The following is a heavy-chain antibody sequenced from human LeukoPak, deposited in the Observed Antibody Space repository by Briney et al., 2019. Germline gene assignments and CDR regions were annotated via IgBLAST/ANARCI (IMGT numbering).Heavy chain of an antibody. CDR1: GFTFSSYS. Sequence: PGGSLRLSCAASGFTFSSYSMNWVRQAPGKGLEWVSSISSSSSYIYYADSVKGRFTISRDSAKNSLYLQMNSLRAEDTAVYYCARVGSSGWYVDDYYYYMDVWGKGTTVTISS. CDR3: ARVGSSGWYVDDYYYYMDV. D-gene: IGHD6-19*01. CDR2: ISSSSSYI. V-gene: IGHV3-21*01. J-gene: IGHJ6*03.